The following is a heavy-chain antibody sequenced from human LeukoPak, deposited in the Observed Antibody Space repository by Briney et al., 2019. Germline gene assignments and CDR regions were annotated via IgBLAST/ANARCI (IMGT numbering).Heavy chain of an antibody. Sequence: SETQSLTCAVSGASISSSNYYWGWVRQSPGKGLEWIGNIYSSGNTYYNASLKSRVTMYIDTSKNQFSLKLSSVTAADTAMYYCAKSNGYGLIDYWGQGTLVTVSS. D-gene: IGHD5-12*01. V-gene: IGHV4-39*01. CDR3: AKSNGYGLIDY. CDR2: IYSSGNT. CDR1: GASISSSNYY. J-gene: IGHJ4*02.